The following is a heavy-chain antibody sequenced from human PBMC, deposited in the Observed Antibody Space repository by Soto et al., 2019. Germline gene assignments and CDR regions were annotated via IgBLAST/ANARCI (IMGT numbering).Heavy chain of an antibody. CDR2: IWYDGSNK. Sequence: QVQLVESGGGVVQPGRSLRLSCAASGFTFSSYGMHWVRQAPGKGLEWVAVIWYDGSNKYYADSVKGRFTISRDNSKNTLYLQMNSLRAEDTAVYYCARDASRVYAIYDYYMDVWGKGTTVTVSS. D-gene: IGHD2-8*01. CDR1: GFTFSSYG. CDR3: ARDASRVYAIYDYYMDV. V-gene: IGHV3-33*01. J-gene: IGHJ6*03.